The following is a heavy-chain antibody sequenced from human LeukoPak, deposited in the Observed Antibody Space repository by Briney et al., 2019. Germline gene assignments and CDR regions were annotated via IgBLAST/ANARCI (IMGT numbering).Heavy chain of an antibody. CDR3: ARDGSGRVPEMSAPDY. D-gene: IGHD3-10*01. CDR2: IRSSSRTI. V-gene: IGHV3-48*01. Sequence: PGGSLRLSCAASGFTFSSYSMNWVRQAPGKGLEWVSYIRSSSRTIYYADSAKGRFTISRDNAKNSLFLQMNSLRAEDTAVYYCARDGSGRVPEMSAPDYWGQGTLVTVSS. CDR1: GFTFSSYS. J-gene: IGHJ4*02.